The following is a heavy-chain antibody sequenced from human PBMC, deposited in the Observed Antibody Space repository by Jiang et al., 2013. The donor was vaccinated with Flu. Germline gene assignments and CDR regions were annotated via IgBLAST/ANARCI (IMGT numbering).Heavy chain of an antibody. D-gene: IGHD3-3*01. CDR1: GYTFTGYY. Sequence: GAEVKKPGASVKVSCKASGYTFTGYYMHWVRQAPGQGLEWMGWINPNSGGTNYAQKFQGWVTMTRDTSISTAYMELSRLRSDDTAVYYCARSSALYYDFWSGLDYWGQGTLVTVS. CDR3: ARSSALYYDFWSGLDY. V-gene: IGHV1-2*04. CDR2: INPNSGGT. J-gene: IGHJ4*02.